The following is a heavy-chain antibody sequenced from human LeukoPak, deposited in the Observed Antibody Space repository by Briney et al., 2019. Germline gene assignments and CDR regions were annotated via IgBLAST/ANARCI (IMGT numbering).Heavy chain of an antibody. CDR3: ARVRRDGYNSPDY. CDR2: IYYSGST. J-gene: IGHJ4*02. Sequence: SETLSLTCTVSGGSITSYYWSWIRQPPGKGLECIGYIYYSGSTYYNPSFKSRVTISVDTSKNQFSLKLSSVTAADTAVYYCARVRRDGYNSPDYWGQGTLVTVSS. V-gene: IGHV4-59*01. CDR1: GGSITSYY. D-gene: IGHD5-24*01.